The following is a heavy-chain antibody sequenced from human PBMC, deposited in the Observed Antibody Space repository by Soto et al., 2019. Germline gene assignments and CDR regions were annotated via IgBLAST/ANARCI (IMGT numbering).Heavy chain of an antibody. CDR2: ISSTSIYI. Sequence: PWGSLRLSCAASGFSFIIYSINFVRQAPVKWLEWVSTISSTSIYIYYADSVKGRFTISRDNAKNSVYLQMNSLRAEDTAVYYCATDQLSLLNYDYWGQGTLVTVSS. V-gene: IGHV3-21*01. CDR1: GFSFIIYS. J-gene: IGHJ4*02. D-gene: IGHD1-1*01. CDR3: ATDQLSLLNYDY.